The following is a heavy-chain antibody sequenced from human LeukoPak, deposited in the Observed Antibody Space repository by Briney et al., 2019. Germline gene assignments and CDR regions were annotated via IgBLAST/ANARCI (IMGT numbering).Heavy chain of an antibody. V-gene: IGHV3-7*03. J-gene: IGHJ4*02. Sequence: GGSLRLSCAASGFTFSAHWMSWVRQAPGKGLEWVANIKEDGSEKYYVDSVRGRFTISRDNAKNSLYLQMNSLRAEDTALYYCAKGPSYDFWSSYPFFDYWGQGSLVTVSS. CDR3: AKGPSYDFWSSYPFFDY. CDR2: IKEDGSEK. D-gene: IGHD3-3*01. CDR1: GFTFSAHW.